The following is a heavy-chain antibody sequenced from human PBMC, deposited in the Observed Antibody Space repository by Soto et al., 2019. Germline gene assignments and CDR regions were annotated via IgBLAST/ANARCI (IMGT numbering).Heavy chain of an antibody. D-gene: IGHD2-8*01. CDR2: IWYDGSNK. CDR1: GFTFSSYG. J-gene: IGHJ5*02. V-gene: IGHV3-33*01. Sequence: GGSLRLSCAASGFTFSSYGMHWVRQAPGKGLEWVAVIWYDGSNKYYADSVKGRFTISRDNSKNTLYLQMNSLRAEDTAVYYWASDGYCTNGVCSGGGWFDPWGQGTLVTVSS. CDR3: ASDGYCTNGVCSGGGWFDP.